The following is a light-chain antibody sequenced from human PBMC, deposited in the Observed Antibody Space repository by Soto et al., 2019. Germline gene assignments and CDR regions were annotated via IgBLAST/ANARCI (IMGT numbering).Light chain of an antibody. V-gene: IGLV2-14*01. CDR2: EVS. Sequence: HSVLTHPPSVSGSPGQSITISCTGTSSDVGGYNYVSWYQQHPGKAPKLMIYEVSNRPSGVSNRYSGYKSGNTASLTISGLQAEDEADYYCSSYTSSTFYVFGTGTKVTVL. CDR1: SSDVGGYNY. CDR3: SSYTSSTFYV. J-gene: IGLJ1*01.